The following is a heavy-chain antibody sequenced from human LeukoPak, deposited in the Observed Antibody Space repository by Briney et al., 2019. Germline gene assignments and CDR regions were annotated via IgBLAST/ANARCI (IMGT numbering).Heavy chain of an antibody. CDR1: GGSFSGYY. D-gene: IGHD3-16*02. Sequence: SETLSLTCAVYGGSFSGYYWSWLRQPPGKGLEWIGEINHSGSTNYNPSLKSRVTISVDTSKNQFSLKLSSVTAADTAVYYCARDPYVWGSYRYRFDYWGQGTLVTVSS. CDR3: ARDPYVWGSYRYRFDY. J-gene: IGHJ4*02. CDR2: INHSGST. V-gene: IGHV4-34*01.